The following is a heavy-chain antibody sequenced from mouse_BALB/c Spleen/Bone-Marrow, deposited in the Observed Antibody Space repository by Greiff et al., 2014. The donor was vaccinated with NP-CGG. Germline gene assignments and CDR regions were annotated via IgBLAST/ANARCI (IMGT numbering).Heavy chain of an antibody. CDR1: GFSLTSYG. Sequence: VQGVESGPGLVAPSQSLSITCTVSGFSLTSYGVHWVRQPPGKGLEWLGVIWAGGSTNYNSALMSRLGSSKDNSKSQIFLKMNSLQTDDTAMYYCARDREYGYYYAMDYWGQGTSVTVSS. CDR3: ARDREYGYYYAMDY. D-gene: IGHD2-2*01. J-gene: IGHJ4*01. CDR2: IWAGGST. V-gene: IGHV2-9*02.